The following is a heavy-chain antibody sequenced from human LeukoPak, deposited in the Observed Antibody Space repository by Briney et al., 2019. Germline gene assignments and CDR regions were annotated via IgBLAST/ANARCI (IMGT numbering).Heavy chain of an antibody. CDR3: AKVALFSGYYPPFDY. D-gene: IGHD3-22*01. J-gene: IGHJ4*02. V-gene: IGHV3-30*02. CDR1: EFTFSSYG. Sequence: GGSLRLSCAASEFTFSSYGMHWVRQAPGKGLEWVAVIWYDGSNKYYADSVKGRSTISRDNSKNTLFLQMNSLRPEDTAVYHCAKVALFSGYYPPFDYWGQGTLVTVSS. CDR2: IWYDGSNK.